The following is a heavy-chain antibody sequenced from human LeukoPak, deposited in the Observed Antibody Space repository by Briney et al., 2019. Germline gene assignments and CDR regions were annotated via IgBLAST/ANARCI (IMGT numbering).Heavy chain of an antibody. D-gene: IGHD6-13*01. V-gene: IGHV4-4*07. CDR1: GGSISGFY. Sequence: SETLSLTCTVSGGSISGFYCNWIRQPAGKGLEWIGRMYSSGDTNYNPSLKSRVTLSVDTSKNQFSLKLSSVTAADTAVYYCARLDGSWYYFDYWGQGTLVTVSS. CDR3: ARLDGSWYYFDY. CDR2: MYSSGDT. J-gene: IGHJ4*02.